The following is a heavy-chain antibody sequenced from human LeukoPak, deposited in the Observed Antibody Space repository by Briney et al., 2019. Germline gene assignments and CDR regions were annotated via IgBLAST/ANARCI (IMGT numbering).Heavy chain of an antibody. CDR2: ISSDGSYK. CDR3: ARDSRRYCGGDCPNDY. CDR1: GFTFSSHA. V-gene: IGHV3-30*04. J-gene: IGHJ4*02. D-gene: IGHD2-21*02. Sequence: PGRSLRLSCAASGFTFSSHALHWVRQAPGKGLEWVAVISSDGSYKYYADSVKGRFTISRDNSKNTLYLQMNSLRAEDTAVYYCARDSRRYCGGDCPNDYWGQGTLVTVSS.